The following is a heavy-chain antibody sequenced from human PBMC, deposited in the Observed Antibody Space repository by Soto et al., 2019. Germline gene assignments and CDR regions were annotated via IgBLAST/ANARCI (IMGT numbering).Heavy chain of an antibody. D-gene: IGHD6-6*01. Sequence: KPSETLSLTCAVNGGCFSGYYWSWIRQPPGKGLEWIGEINHSGSTNYNPSLKSRVTISVDTSKNQFSLKLSSVTAADTAVYYCARGPRDRSSIAARPFDYWGQGTLVTVSS. J-gene: IGHJ4*02. CDR2: INHSGST. CDR3: ARGPRDRSSIAARPFDY. CDR1: GGCFSGYY. V-gene: IGHV4-34*01.